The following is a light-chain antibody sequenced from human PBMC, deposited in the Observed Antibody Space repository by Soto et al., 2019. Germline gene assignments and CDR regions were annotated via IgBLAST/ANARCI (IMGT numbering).Light chain of an antibody. CDR2: DAT. J-gene: IGKJ4*01. CDR3: QQRDIWPPLT. CDR1: RSVGVY. Sequence: VLTQSPATLSLSPGERATLFCKASRSVGVYMGRFQQKPGQAPRVLIYDATNRTGGVPARFSGSGSGTDFTLTISSLEAADSAVAYGQQRDIWPPLTCGGGTKLEIK. V-gene: IGKV3-11*01.